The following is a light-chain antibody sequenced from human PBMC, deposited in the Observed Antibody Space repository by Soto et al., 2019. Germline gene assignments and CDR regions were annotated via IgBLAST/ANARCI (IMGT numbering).Light chain of an antibody. CDR3: QQNYSTPIT. J-gene: IGKJ5*01. CDR1: QSISNY. V-gene: IGKV1-39*01. Sequence: IQITQSPSALSASVGDRVTIACRASQSISNYLNWYQQRPGKAPKLLIYAASSLQSGVPSRFSGSGSGTDFTLTISSLQPEDFVTYYCQQNYSTPITFGQGTRLEIK. CDR2: AAS.